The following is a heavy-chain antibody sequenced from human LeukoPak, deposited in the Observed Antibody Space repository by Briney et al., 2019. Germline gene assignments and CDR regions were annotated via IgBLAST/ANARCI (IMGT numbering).Heavy chain of an antibody. V-gene: IGHV1-2*02. J-gene: IGHJ4*02. CDR1: GYTFTGYY. Sequence: GASVKVSCKASGYTFTGYYMHWVRQAPGQGLEWMGWINPNSGGTNYAQKFQGRVTMTRDTSISTAYMELSRLRSDDTAVYYCARDFLDIVGATTFDYWGQGTLVTVSS. CDR3: ARDFLDIVGATTFDY. D-gene: IGHD1-26*01. CDR2: INPNSGGT.